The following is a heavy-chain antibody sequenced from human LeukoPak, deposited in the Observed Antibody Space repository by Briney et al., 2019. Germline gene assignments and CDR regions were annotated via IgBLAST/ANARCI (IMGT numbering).Heavy chain of an antibody. V-gene: IGHV1-69*06. D-gene: IGHD6-13*01. CDR2: IIPIFGTA. J-gene: IGHJ5*02. CDR3: ARVNSATSIAAAAGWFDP. Sequence: PVKVSCKASGGTFSSYAISWVRQAPGQGLEWMGGIIPIFGTANYAQKFQGRVTITADKSTSTAYMELSSLRSEDTAVYYCARVNSATSIAAAAGWFDPWGQGTLVTVSS. CDR1: GGTFSSYA.